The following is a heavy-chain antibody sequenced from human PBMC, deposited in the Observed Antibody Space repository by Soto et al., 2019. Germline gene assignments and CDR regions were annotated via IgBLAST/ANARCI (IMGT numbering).Heavy chain of an antibody. J-gene: IGHJ3*02. D-gene: IGHD3-10*01. V-gene: IGHV4-59*01. CDR2: IYYSGST. CDR1: GGSISSYY. CDR3: ASLTMVRRGVGAFDI. Sequence: QVQLQESGPGLVKPSETLSLTCTVSGGSISSYYWNWIRQPPGKGLEWIGYIYYSGSTNYNPSLKSRVTISVDTSKNQFSLKLSSVTAADTAVYYCASLTMVRRGVGAFDIWGQGTMVTVSS.